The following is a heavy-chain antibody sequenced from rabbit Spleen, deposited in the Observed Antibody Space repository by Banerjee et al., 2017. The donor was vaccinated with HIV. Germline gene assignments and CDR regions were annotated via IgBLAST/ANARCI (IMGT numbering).Heavy chain of an antibody. V-gene: IGHV1S47*01. CDR1: GFDFSRYG. D-gene: IGHD6-1*01. CDR3: ARERDWTGGDGGYAYADL. Sequence: QEQLVESGGGLVQPGGSLKLSCKGSGFDFSRYGVSWVRQAPGKGLEWIGYIDPVFGTTSYASWVNGRFTISSHNAQNTLYLQLNSLTAADTATYFCARERDWTGGDGGYAYADLWGPGTLVTVS. J-gene: IGHJ4*01. CDR2: IDPVFGTT.